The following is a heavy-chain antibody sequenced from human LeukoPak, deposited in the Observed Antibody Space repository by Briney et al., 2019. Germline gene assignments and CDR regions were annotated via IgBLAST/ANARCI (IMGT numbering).Heavy chain of an antibody. J-gene: IGHJ3*02. CDR3: ARGELQDAFHI. CDR1: GYTFSSYG. V-gene: IGHV1-18*01. D-gene: IGHD1-7*01. CDR2: INTYNGNT. Sequence: ASVKVSCKASGYTFSSYGLSWVRQAPGQGLEWMGWINTYNGNTNYAQKVQGRVTMTTDTSTSTAYMELRSLRSDDTAVYYCARGELQDAFHIWGQGTMVTVSS.